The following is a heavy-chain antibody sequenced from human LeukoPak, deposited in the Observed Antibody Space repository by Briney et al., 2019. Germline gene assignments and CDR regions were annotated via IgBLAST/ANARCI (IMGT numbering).Heavy chain of an antibody. CDR1: GGSISSGGYY. Sequence: PSETLSLTCTVSGGSISSGGYYWSWIRQHPGKGLEWIGYIYYSGSTYYNPSLKSRVTISVDTSKNQFSLKLSSVTTADTAVYYCARDRYGYTFDYWGQGTLVTVSS. CDR3: ARDRYGYTFDY. J-gene: IGHJ4*02. CDR2: IYYSGST. V-gene: IGHV4-31*03. D-gene: IGHD5-18*01.